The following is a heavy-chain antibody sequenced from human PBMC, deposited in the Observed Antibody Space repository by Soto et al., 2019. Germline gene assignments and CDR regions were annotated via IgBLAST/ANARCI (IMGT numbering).Heavy chain of an antibody. J-gene: IGHJ6*02. Sequence: GESLKISCKGSRYRFTSYCIGWVRQMPGKGLEWMGIIYPGDSDARYSQSFQGQVTISVDKSISTAYLQWSSLKASDTAMYYCARPQGAGDSGYYYYGMDVWGQGTTVTVSS. CDR2: IYPGDSDA. V-gene: IGHV5-51*01. D-gene: IGHD3-16*01. CDR3: ARPQGAGDSGYYYYGMDV. CDR1: RYRFTSYC.